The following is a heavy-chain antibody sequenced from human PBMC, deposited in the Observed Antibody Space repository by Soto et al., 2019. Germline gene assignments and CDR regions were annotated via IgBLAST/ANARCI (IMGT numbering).Heavy chain of an antibody. CDR3: ARDDPIFGAIPRMDI. D-gene: IGHD3-3*01. V-gene: IGHV3-21*02. J-gene: IGHJ6*02. CDR2: ITTSSTRSI. CDR1: GFPFSSYT. Sequence: EVQLVESGGGLVKPGGSLRLSCSASGFPFSSYTMYWVRQAPGKGLEWVSSITTSSTRSIFYADSVKGRFTISRNNANNIAYLQMNNLRVEDTAVYYCARDDPIFGAIPRMDIWGQGTTVTVSS.